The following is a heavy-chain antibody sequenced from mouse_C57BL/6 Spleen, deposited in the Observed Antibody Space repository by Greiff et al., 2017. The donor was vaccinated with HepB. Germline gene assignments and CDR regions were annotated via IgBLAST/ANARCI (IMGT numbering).Heavy chain of an antibody. Sequence: DVQLQESGPGLVKPSQSLSLTCSVTGYSITSGYYWNWIRQFPGNKLEWMGYISYDGSNNYNPSLKNRISITRDTSKNQFFLKLNSVTTEDTATYYCARDYYGSSLIFAYWGQGTLVTVSA. CDR3: ARDYYGSSLIFAY. CDR1: GYSITSGYY. CDR2: ISYDGSN. D-gene: IGHD1-1*01. V-gene: IGHV3-6*01. J-gene: IGHJ3*01.